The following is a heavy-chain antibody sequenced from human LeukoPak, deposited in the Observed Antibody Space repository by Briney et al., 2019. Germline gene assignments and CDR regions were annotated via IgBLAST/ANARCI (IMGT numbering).Heavy chain of an antibody. CDR3: ARNARQYYSGLGSYYNLPFDP. CDR1: GGSIINSGYC. CDR2: VYYSGTT. Sequence: SETLSLTCSVSGGSIINSGYCWGWIRQPPGKGLEWIGSVYYSGTTYYNPSLKNRVTTSVDTSRNQFYVKLTSVTAADTAVYFCARNARQYYSGLGSYYNLPFDPWGQGILVTVSS. V-gene: IGHV4-39*01. D-gene: IGHD3-10*01. J-gene: IGHJ5*02.